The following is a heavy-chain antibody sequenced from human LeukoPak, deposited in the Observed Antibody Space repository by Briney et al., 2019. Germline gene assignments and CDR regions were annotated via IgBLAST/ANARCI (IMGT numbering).Heavy chain of an antibody. CDR1: GFTFSSYG. V-gene: IGHV3-33*01. J-gene: IGHJ4*02. Sequence: GRSLRLSCAASGFTFSSYGMHWVRQAPGKGLEWVAVIWYDGSNKYYADSVKGRFTISRDNSKNTLYLQMNSLRAEDTAAYYCARDHLYYFDYWGQGTLVTVSS. CDR2: IWYDGSNK. CDR3: ARDHLYYFDY.